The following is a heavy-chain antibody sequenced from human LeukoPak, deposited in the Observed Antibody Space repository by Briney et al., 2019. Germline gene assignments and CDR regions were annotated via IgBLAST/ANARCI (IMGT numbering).Heavy chain of an antibody. CDR2: TYYRAKWYN. CDR3: ARETTVVTPYYFDY. CDR1: GDSVSSNSAA. J-gene: IGHJ4*02. V-gene: IGHV6-1*01. D-gene: IGHD4-23*01. Sequence: SQSLSLTCAISGDSVSSNSAAWNWIRQSPWRGLEWLGRTYYRAKWYNDYAVSVKSRITINPDTSKNQFSLQLNSVTPEDTAVYYCARETTVVTPYYFDYWGQGTLVTVSS.